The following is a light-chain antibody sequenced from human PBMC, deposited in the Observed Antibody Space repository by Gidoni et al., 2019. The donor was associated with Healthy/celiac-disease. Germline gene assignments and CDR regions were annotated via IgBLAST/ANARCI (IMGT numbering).Light chain of an antibody. CDR3: QQSYSTHWT. V-gene: IGKV1-39*01. J-gene: IGKJ1*01. Sequence: DIQMTQSPSSLSASVGDRVTITCRASQSISSYLNWYQQKPGKAPKLLIYAASSLQSGVPSRFSGSGSGTDFTLTISSLQPEDFATYYCQQSYSTHWTFGQGTKMEIK. CDR2: AAS. CDR1: QSISSY.